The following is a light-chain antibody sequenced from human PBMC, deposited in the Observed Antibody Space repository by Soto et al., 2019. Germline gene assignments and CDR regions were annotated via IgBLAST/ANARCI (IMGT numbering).Light chain of an antibody. J-gene: IGKJ4*01. V-gene: IGKV3-20*01. CDR2: GAS. CDR3: QQYGGAPLLT. Sequence: EIVLTQSPGTLSLSPGERATLSCRASQSVSSSYLAWYQQKPGQAPRLLIYGASSRATGIPDRFSGSGSGTDFTLTISRLEPYDFAVYYCQQYGGAPLLTFGGGTKVEIK. CDR1: QSVSSSY.